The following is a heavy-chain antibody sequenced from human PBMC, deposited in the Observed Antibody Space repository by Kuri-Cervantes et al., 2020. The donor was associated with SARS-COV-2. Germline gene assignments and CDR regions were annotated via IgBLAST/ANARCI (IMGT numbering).Heavy chain of an antibody. CDR1: GFTFSSYS. Sequence: GGSLRLSCAASGFTFSSYSMNWVRQAPGKGLEWVSYISSSSSTIYYADSVKGRFTISRDSAKNSLYLQMNSLRDEDTAVYYCARTYYDILTGYCPFDYWGQGTLVTVSS. D-gene: IGHD3-9*01. CDR2: ISSSSSTI. J-gene: IGHJ4*02. CDR3: ARTYYDILTGYCPFDY. V-gene: IGHV3-48*02.